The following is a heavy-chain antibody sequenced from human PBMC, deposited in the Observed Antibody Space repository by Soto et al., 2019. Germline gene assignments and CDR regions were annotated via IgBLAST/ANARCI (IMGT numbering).Heavy chain of an antibody. CDR3: ARVPYSSSWYVGYYYYGTDV. Sequence: SETLCLTCTVVGGYSSGFDGSWILQPPGKGLEWIGYMYYGGRTNYNPSLKSRVTISVDTSKNQFSLKLSSVTAADTAVYYCARVPYSSSWYVGYYYYGTDVWGQGTTVTVSS. V-gene: IGHV4-59*01. D-gene: IGHD6-13*01. CDR2: MYYGGRT. J-gene: IGHJ6*02. CDR1: GGYSSGFD.